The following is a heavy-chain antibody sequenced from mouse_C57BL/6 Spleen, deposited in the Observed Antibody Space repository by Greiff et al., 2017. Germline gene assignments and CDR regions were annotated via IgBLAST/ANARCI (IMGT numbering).Heavy chain of an antibody. D-gene: IGHD2-3*01. J-gene: IGHJ3*01. CDR1: GFTFSDYG. CDR2: ISSGSSTI. Sequence: EVMLVESGGGLVQPGGSLKLSCAASGFTFSDYGMHWVRQAPEKGLEWVAYISSGSSTIYYADTVKGRFTISGDNAKNTLFLQMTSLRYEDTAMYYCARGIYDGYSGFAYWGQGTLVTVSA. CDR3: ARGIYDGYSGFAY. V-gene: IGHV5-17*01.